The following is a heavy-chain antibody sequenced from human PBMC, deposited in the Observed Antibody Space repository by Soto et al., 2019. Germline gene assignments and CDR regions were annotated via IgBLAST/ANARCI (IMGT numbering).Heavy chain of an antibody. J-gene: IGHJ6*03. V-gene: IGHV1-18*01. D-gene: IGHD1-1*01. Sequence: RASVKVSCKASGYTFTSYGISWVRQAPGQGLEWMGWISAYNGNTNYAQKLQGRVTMTTDTSTSTAYMELRSLRSDDTAVYYCARVSERQLQPYYYYYYMEVWGKGTTVTVSS. CDR3: ARVSERQLQPYYYYYYMEV. CDR2: ISAYNGNT. CDR1: GYTFTSYG.